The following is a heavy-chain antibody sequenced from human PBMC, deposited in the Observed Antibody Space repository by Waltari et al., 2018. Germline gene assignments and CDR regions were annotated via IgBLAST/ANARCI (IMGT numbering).Heavy chain of an antibody. CDR3: ARDIDTPTTLSRHYYYGMDV. D-gene: IGHD1-7*01. Sequence: EVQLVESGGGLVKGGGSLRPSCAASGFTFRSTSMNWVRQAPGKGLEWVSSISSSSDYIYYADSVKGRFTISRDNAKNSLFLQMNSLRAEDTAVYYCARDIDTPTTLSRHYYYGMDVWGQGTTVTVSS. J-gene: IGHJ6*02. CDR2: ISSSSDYI. V-gene: IGHV3-21*01. CDR1: GFTFRSTS.